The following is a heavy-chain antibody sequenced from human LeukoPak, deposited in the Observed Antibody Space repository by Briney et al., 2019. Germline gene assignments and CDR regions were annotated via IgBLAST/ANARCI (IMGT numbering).Heavy chain of an antibody. D-gene: IGHD2-2*01. Sequence: PSETLSLTCAVYGGSFSGYYWSWIRQPPGKGLEWLGEINHSGTTNYNPSLKSRVTISLDTFKNQFSLKLISVTAADTAVYYCATRPVGSSARGYYYYMDVWGTGTTVTVSS. CDR1: GGSFSGYY. CDR2: INHSGTT. V-gene: IGHV4-34*01. J-gene: IGHJ6*03. CDR3: ATRPVGSSARGYYYYMDV.